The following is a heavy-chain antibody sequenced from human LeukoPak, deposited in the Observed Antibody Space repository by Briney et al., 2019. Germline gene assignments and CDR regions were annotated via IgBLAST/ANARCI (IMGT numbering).Heavy chain of an antibody. D-gene: IGHD3-3*02. Sequence: GGSLRLSCAASGFTFSDSAMHWVRQAPGKGLEWVSSMGSSGTNGYYADSVKGRFIISRDNAKNSLFLQMNSLRAEDSALYYCVRELGAPAAGAFDIWGQGTLVTVSS. CDR3: VRELGAPAAGAFDI. V-gene: IGHV3-21*01. J-gene: IGHJ3*02. CDR1: GFTFSDSA. CDR2: MGSSGTNG.